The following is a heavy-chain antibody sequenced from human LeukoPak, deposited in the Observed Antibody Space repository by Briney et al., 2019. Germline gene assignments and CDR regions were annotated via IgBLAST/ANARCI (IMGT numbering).Heavy chain of an antibody. CDR2: INPNSGGT. V-gene: IGHV1-2*02. CDR3: ARADSVPAGDYHYWYMDV. D-gene: IGHD2-2*01. J-gene: IGHJ6*03. Sequence: GASVKVSCKASGYTFTGYYMHWVRQDLRQGLQWMGWINPNSGGTDYAQKFQGRVTMTRDTSIRTVYMELSSLRSDDTAVYYCARADSVPAGDYHYWYMDVWGKGTTVTVS. CDR1: GYTFTGYY.